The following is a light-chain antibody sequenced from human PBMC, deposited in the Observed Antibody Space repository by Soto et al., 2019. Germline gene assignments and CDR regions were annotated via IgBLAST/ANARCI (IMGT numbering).Light chain of an antibody. CDR2: AAS. CDR1: QDISNY. V-gene: IGKV1-27*01. Sequence: DIQMTQSPSSRSASVGDRVTITCRASQDISNYLVWYQQKPGKAPKILIYAASTLQSGVPSRFSGSGSGTDFTLTISTLQPEDVATYYCQKYNSAPHTFGGGTKVEIK. CDR3: QKYNSAPHT. J-gene: IGKJ4*01.